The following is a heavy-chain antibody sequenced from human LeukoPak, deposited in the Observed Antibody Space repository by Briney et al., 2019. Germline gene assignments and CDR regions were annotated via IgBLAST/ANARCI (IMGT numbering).Heavy chain of an antibody. CDR3: ARHISGSYSDY. D-gene: IGHD1-26*01. Sequence: GASVKVSCKASGYTFTSYYMRWVRQAPGQGLEWMGIINPSGGSTSYAQKFQGRVTISVDTSKNQFSLKLSSVTAADTAVYYCARHISGSYSDYWGQGTLVTVSS. J-gene: IGHJ4*02. V-gene: IGHV1-46*01. CDR1: GYTFTSYY. CDR2: INPSGGST.